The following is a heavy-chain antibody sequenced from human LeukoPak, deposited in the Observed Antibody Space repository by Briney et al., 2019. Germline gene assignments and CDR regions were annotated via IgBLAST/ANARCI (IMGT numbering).Heavy chain of an antibody. D-gene: IGHD1-1*01. Sequence: PGGSLRLSCTASGFTFSSYAMYWVRQAPGKGLEWVSGISGSGENTYYADSVKGRFTISRDNSKNTLYLHMSSLRAEDTAVYYCACTSYYYYYLDVWGKGTTVTVSS. J-gene: IGHJ6*03. CDR3: ACTSYYYYYLDV. CDR1: GFTFSSYA. CDR2: ISGSGENT. V-gene: IGHV3-23*01.